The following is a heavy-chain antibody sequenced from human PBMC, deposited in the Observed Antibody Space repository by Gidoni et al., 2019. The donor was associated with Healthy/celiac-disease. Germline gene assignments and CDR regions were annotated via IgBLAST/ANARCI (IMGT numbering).Heavy chain of an antibody. CDR3: ARIRGVIGYGMDV. J-gene: IGHJ6*02. CDR2: IDWDDDK. V-gene: IGHV2-70*01. Sequence: VSWIRQPPGKALEWLALIDWDDDKYYSTSLKTRLTISKDTSKNQVVLTMTNMDPVDTVTYYCARIRGVIGYGMDVWAKGPRSPSP. D-gene: IGHD3-10*01.